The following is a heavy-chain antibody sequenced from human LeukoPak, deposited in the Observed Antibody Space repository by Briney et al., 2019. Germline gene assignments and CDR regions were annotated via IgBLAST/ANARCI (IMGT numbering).Heavy chain of an antibody. CDR1: GGSISSYY. J-gene: IGHJ4*02. D-gene: IGHD6-13*01. CDR2: IFYSGST. CDR3: ARGTGYSRVTY. V-gene: IGHV4-59*01. Sequence: SETLSLTCTVSGGSISSYYWSWIRQPPGKGLEWIGYIFYSGSTNYNPSLKSRVTISVDTSKNQFSLKLSSVTAADTAVYYCARGTGYSRVTYWGQGTLVTVSS.